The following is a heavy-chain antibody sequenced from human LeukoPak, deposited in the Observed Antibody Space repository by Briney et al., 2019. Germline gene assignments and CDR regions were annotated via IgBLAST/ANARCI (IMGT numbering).Heavy chain of an antibody. J-gene: IGHJ3*02. Sequence: GESLKISCKGSGYSFTSYSIGWVRQMPGKGLEWMGIIYPVDSDTRYSPSFQGKVTISADKSISTAYLQWSSLKASDTAMYYCARQLSYRIDDASDIWGQGTMVTVSS. CDR3: ARQLSYRIDDASDI. V-gene: IGHV5-51*01. CDR2: IYPVDSDT. D-gene: IGHD3-16*02. CDR1: GYSFTSYS.